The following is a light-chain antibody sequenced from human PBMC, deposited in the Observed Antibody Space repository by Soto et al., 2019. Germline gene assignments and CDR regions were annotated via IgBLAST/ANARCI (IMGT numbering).Light chain of an antibody. CDR1: QSVSTN. CDR3: QQYNNWPPFT. CDR2: GAS. J-gene: IGKJ5*01. V-gene: IGKV3-15*01. Sequence: EIVMTQSPATLSVSPGERAILSCRASQSVSTNLGWYQQKPGQAPRLLFFGASTRATGIPARFSGSGSGPEFSLTISSLQSEDSAVYYCQQYNNWPPFTFGQGTRLEIK.